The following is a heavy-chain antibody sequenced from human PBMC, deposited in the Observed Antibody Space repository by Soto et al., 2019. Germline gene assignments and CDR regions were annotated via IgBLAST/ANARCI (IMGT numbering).Heavy chain of an antibody. V-gene: IGHV3-7*01. D-gene: IGHD5-18*01. CDR1: GFTFSRYW. CDR2: IKQDGTEK. J-gene: IGHJ3*02. CDR3: ARGDTPMITGMDSFDI. Sequence: GGALGLSCAASGFTFSRYWMNWVRQAPGKGLEWVANIKQDGTEKNYVDSVKGRFTISRDNARNSLYLQMDSLRAEDTAVYFCARGDTPMITGMDSFDIWGQGTMVTV.